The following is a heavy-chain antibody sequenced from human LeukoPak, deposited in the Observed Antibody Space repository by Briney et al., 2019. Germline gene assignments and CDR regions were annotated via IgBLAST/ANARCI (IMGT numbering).Heavy chain of an antibody. V-gene: IGHV4-59*01. CDR1: GGSISSYY. D-gene: IGHD3-22*01. J-gene: IGHJ4*02. CDR3: ARVSTDSSGYYSYGLDYFDY. CDR2: IYYSGST. Sequence: SETLSLTCTVSGGSISSYYWSWIRQPPGKGLEWIGYIYYSGSTNYNPSLKSRVTISVDTSKNQFSLKLSSVTAADTAVYYCARVSTDSSGYYSYGLDYFDYWGQGTLVTVSS.